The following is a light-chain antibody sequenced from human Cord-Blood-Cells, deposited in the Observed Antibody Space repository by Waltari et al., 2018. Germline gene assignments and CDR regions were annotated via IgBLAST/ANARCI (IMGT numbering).Light chain of an antibody. CDR2: DVS. Sequence: QSALTQPRSVSGSPGQSVTISCTGPSSDVGGYYFLSWYQQHPGKAPKLMIYDVSKRPTGVPDRFSGSKSGNTASLTISGLQAEDEADYYCCSYAGSYTGVFGGGTKLTVL. CDR1: SSDVGGYYF. J-gene: IGLJ3*02. CDR3: CSYAGSYTGV. V-gene: IGLV2-11*01.